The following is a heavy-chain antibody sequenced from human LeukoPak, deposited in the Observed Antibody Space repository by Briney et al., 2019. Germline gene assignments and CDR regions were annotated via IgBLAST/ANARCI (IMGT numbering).Heavy chain of an antibody. CDR1: GGTFSSYA. J-gene: IGHJ5*02. Sequence: SVKVSCKASGGTFSSYAISWVRQAPGQGLEWMGGIIPIFGTANYAQKFQGRVTITADESTSTAYMELSSLRSEDTAVYYCARDETGTYNWFVPWGQGTLVTVSS. V-gene: IGHV1-69*01. CDR3: ARDETGTYNWFVP. D-gene: IGHD1-1*01. CDR2: IIPIFGTA.